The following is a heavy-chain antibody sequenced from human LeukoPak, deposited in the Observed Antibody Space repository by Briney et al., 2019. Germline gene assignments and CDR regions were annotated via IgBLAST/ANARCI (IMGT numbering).Heavy chain of an antibody. V-gene: IGHV3-23*01. CDR3: AKGSRGYTNYYFDS. D-gene: IGHD2-2*02. CDR1: GFSCSGYA. CDR2: ISGSGAST. J-gene: IGHJ4*02. Sequence: GGSLRLSCASSGFSCSGYAMMWVRQAPGKGRELGSTISGSGASTFYADSARGRFIPSNNIPNNTMYLQMNNLRAEDTAVYSCAKGSRGYTNYYFDSWGQGTLVTVSS.